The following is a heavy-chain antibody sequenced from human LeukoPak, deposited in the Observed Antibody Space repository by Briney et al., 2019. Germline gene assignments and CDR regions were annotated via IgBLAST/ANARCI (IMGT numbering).Heavy chain of an antibody. J-gene: IGHJ2*01. Sequence: ASLKVSCRASGYTFTAHYIHLVRPAPGQGLEWMGWIDPNSGGTNYAQKFLGSVTMTGDTSINTAFMELSRLRSDDTAIYYCARGRGTTMVRGVITNYFDLWGRGSLVTVSS. D-gene: IGHD3-10*01. CDR2: IDPNSGGT. V-gene: IGHV1-2*02. CDR3: ARGRGTTMVRGVITNYFDL. CDR1: GYTFTAHY.